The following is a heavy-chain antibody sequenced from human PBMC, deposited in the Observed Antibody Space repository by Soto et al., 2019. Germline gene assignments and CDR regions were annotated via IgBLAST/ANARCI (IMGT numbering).Heavy chain of an antibody. D-gene: IGHD2-15*01. CDR3: ARDRGCSGGSCYSKGMDV. Sequence: EVQLVESGGGLVKPGGSLRLSCAASGFTFSSYSMNWVRQAPGKGLEWVSFISSSSSDIYYADSVKGRFTMSRDNAKNSLYLQMNSLRAEDTAVYYCARDRGCSGGSCYSKGMDVWSQGTTVTVSS. V-gene: IGHV3-21*01. CDR2: ISSSSSDI. J-gene: IGHJ6*02. CDR1: GFTFSSYS.